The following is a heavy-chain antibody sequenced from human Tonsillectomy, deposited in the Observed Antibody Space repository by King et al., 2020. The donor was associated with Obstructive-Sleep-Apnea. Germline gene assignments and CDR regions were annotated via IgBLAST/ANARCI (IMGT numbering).Heavy chain of an antibody. Sequence: VQLVESGAEVKKPGASVKVSCKASGYTFTDYYLHWVRQAPGQGLEWMTRINPNSGATDYAQKFQGRVTMTRETSISTADMELSRLTSEDTAVYYCAKDASAELHRRSNYFDYWGQGALVTVSS. V-gene: IGHV1-2*02. CDR1: GYTFTDYY. J-gene: IGHJ4*02. D-gene: IGHD1-26*01. CDR3: AKDASAELHRRSNYFDY. CDR2: INPNSGAT.